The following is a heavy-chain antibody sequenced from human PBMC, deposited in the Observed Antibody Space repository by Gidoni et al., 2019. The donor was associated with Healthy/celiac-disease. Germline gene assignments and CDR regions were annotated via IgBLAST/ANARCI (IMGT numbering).Heavy chain of an antibody. V-gene: IGHV1-2*04. CDR2: INPNSGGT. CDR3: ARDLCSSTSCNWFDP. J-gene: IGHJ5*02. D-gene: IGHD2-2*01. Sequence: QVQLVQSGAEVKKPGASVKVSCKASGYTFTGYYMHWVRQAPGQGLEWMAWINPNSGGTNYAQKFQGWVTMTRDTSISTAYMELSRLRSDDTAVYYCARDLCSSTSCNWFDPWGQGTLVTVSS. CDR1: GYTFTGYY.